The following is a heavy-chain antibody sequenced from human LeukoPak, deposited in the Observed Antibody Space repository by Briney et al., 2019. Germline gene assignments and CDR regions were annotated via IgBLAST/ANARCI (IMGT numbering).Heavy chain of an antibody. CDR1: GYTFTSYG. V-gene: IGHV1-18*01. CDR3: ARDSGPTYYDFWSGYYMGSTRFDY. CDR2: ISAYNGNT. J-gene: IGHJ4*02. Sequence: ASVKVSCKASGYTFTSYGISWVRQAPGQGLEWMGWISAYNGNTNYAQKLQGRVTMTTGTSTSTAYMELRSLRSDDTAVYYCARDSGPTYYDFWSGYYMGSTRFDYWGQGTLVTVSS. D-gene: IGHD3-3*01.